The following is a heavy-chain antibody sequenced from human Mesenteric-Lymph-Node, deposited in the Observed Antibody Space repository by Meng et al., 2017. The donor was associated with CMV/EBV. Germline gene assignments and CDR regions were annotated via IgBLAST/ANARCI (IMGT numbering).Heavy chain of an antibody. J-gene: IGHJ4*02. V-gene: IGHV3-48*04. D-gene: IGHD2-2*02. CDR2: ISGSGSTI. Sequence: GESLKISCAASGFTFSSYTMNWVRQAPGRGLEWVSYISGSGSTIYYADSVKGRFTISRDNAKNSLYLQMNSLGGEDTAIYYCARVGSNINCYKSRNDYWGQGTLVTVSS. CDR1: GFTFSSYT. CDR3: ARVGSNINCYKSRNDY.